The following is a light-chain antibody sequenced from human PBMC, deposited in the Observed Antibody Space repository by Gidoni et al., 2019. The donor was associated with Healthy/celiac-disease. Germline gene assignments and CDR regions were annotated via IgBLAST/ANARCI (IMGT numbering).Light chain of an antibody. V-gene: IGKV4-1*01. J-gene: IGKJ1*01. Sequence: DLVMTQSPDSLAVSLGERATINCKSSQSVLYSPNNKNYLAWYQQKPGQPPKLLIYWASTRESGVPDRFSGSGSGTDFTLTISSLQAEDVAVYYCQQYYSTPGTFGQGTKVEIK. CDR3: QQYYSTPGT. CDR2: WAS. CDR1: QSVLYSPNNKNY.